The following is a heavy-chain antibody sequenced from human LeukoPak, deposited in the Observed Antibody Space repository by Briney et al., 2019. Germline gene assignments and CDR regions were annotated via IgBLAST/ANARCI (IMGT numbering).Heavy chain of an antibody. J-gene: IGHJ5*02. CDR3: ARGSSGSNL. V-gene: IGHV4-61*02. D-gene: IGHD3-22*01. CDR1: GASISSGSYY. CDR2: IHSSGST. Sequence: SQTLSLTCTVSGASISSGSYYWIWIRQPAGKGLEWIGRIHSSGSTNYNPSLKSRVTISVDTSKNQFSLKLSSVTAADTAVYYCARGSSGSNLWGQGTLVTVSS.